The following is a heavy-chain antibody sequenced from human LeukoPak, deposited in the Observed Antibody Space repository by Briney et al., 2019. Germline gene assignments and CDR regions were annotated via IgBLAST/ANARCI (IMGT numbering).Heavy chain of an antibody. Sequence: ASVKVSCKASGYTFTGYYMHWVRQAPGQGLEWMRWINPNSGGTNYAQKFQGRVTMTRDTSISTAYMELSRLRSDDTAVYYCARDETGYCSSTSCPIYYFDYWGQGTLVTVSS. CDR3: ARDETGYCSSTSCPIYYFDY. D-gene: IGHD2-2*01. J-gene: IGHJ4*02. CDR2: INPNSGGT. CDR1: GYTFTGYY. V-gene: IGHV1-2*02.